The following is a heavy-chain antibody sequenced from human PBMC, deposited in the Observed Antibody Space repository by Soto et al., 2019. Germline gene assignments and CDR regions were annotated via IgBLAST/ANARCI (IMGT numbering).Heavy chain of an antibody. CDR1: GFTVSSNY. CDR2: IYSGGST. Sequence: GGSLRLSCAASGFTVSSNYMSWVRQAPGKGLEWVSVIYSGGSTYYADSVKGRFTISRDNSKNTLYLQMNSLRAEDTAVYYCARPYYGSGSPRDAFDIWGQGTMVTVSS. V-gene: IGHV3-66*01. D-gene: IGHD3-10*01. J-gene: IGHJ3*02. CDR3: ARPYYGSGSPRDAFDI.